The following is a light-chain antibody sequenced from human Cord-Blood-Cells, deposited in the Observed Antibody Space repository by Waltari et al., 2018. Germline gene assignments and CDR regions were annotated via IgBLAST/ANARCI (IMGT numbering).Light chain of an antibody. V-gene: IGKV3-11*01. Sequence: EIVLTQSPATLSLSPGERATLSCRAGQSVSSYLAWYQQKPGQAPRLLIYDASNRATGIPARFSGSGSGTDFTLTISSLEPEDFAVYYCQQRSDCPPMYTFGQGTKLEIK. CDR3: QQRSDCPPMYT. CDR1: QSVSSY. J-gene: IGKJ2*01. CDR2: DAS.